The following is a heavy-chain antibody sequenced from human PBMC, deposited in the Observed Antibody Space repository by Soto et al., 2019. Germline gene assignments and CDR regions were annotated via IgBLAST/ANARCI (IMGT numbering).Heavy chain of an antibody. D-gene: IGHD6-19*01. J-gene: IGHJ4*02. Sequence: EVQLLESGGGLVQPGGSLRLSCAASGFTFSSYAMRWVRQAPGKGLEWVSAISGSGDSTYYADSVKGRFTVSRDNSKNTLYLQMNSLRAEDSAVYYCARRGSGRYYDYWGQGTRVTVSS. V-gene: IGHV3-23*01. CDR3: ARRGSGRYYDY. CDR2: ISGSGDST. CDR1: GFTFSSYA.